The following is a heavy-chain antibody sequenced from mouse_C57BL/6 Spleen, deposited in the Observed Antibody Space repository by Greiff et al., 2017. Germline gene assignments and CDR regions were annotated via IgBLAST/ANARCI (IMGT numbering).Heavy chain of an antibody. J-gene: IGHJ3*01. CDR3: ARGGGRAWFAY. CDR1: GYTFTSYW. V-gene: IGHV1-50*01. CDR2: IDPSDSYT. Sequence: QVQLQQPGAELVKPGASVKLSCKASGYTFTSYWMQWVKQRPGQGLEWIGEIDPSDSYTNYNQKFKGKATLTVDTSSSTAYMQLSSLTSEDSAVYYCARGGGRAWFAYWGQGTLVTVSA.